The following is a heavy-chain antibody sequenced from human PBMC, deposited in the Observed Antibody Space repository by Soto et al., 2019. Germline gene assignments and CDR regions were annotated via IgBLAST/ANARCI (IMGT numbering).Heavy chain of an antibody. CDR2: IYTSGST. CDR3: ARAQRLYCSSTSCYSNRNGDTLDY. CDR1: GGSISSYY. D-gene: IGHD2-2*01. J-gene: IGHJ4*02. Sequence: SETLSLTCTVSGGSISSYYWSWIRQPAGKXLEWIGRIYTSGSTNYNPSLKSRVTMSVDTSKNQFSLKLSSVTAADTAVYYCARAQRLYCSSTSCYSNRNGDTLDYWGQGTLVTVSS. V-gene: IGHV4-4*07.